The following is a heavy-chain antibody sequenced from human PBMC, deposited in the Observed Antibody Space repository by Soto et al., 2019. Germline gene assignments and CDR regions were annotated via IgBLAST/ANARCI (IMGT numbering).Heavy chain of an antibody. D-gene: IGHD3-10*01. CDR1: GFTFSSYA. CDR2: ISGSASNT. J-gene: IGHJ2*01. CDR3: AKIGDPTYGNWYFDV. Sequence: EVQLLESGGGLVQPGGSLRLSCAASGFTFSSYAMTWVRQAPGKGLEWVSTISGSASNTYYADSVRGRFSISRDNSKNALYLQLNSLTAEDTAVYYCAKIGDPTYGNWYFDVWGRGSPITVSS. V-gene: IGHV3-23*01.